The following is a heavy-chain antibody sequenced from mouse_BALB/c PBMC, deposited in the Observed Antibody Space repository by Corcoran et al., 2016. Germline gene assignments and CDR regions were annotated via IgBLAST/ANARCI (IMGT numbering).Heavy chain of an antibody. Sequence: EVQLQQSGAELVRPGALVKLSCKASGFNIKDYYMHWVKQRPEQGLEWIGWIDPENGNTTYDPKFQGKASITADTSSNTAYRQLSSLTSEDTAVYYCARSRGSSYVGFAYWGQGTLVTVSA. D-gene: IGHD1-1*01. J-gene: IGHJ3*01. CDR3: ARSRGSSYVGFAY. CDR1: GFNIKDYY. V-gene: IGHV14-1*02. CDR2: IDPENGNT.